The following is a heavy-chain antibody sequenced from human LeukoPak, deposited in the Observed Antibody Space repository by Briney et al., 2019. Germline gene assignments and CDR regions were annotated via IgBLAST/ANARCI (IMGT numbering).Heavy chain of an antibody. CDR1: DDSITMYY. D-gene: IGHD1-1*01. V-gene: IGHV4-59*01. Sequence: PSETLSLTCSVSDDSITMYYWTWIRQPPGKGLEWIGYVDHTGSTNFNPSLNGRVSISRDTTKNLFSLRLRSVTAADTAVSFCARGRVSSSTWYSTYYYFFYMDGWGKGTTVTVSS. CDR2: VDHTGST. CDR3: ARGRVSSSTWYSTYYYFFYMDG. J-gene: IGHJ6*03.